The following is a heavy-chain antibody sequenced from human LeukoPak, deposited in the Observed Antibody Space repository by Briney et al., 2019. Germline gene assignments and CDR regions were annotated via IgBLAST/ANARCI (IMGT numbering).Heavy chain of an antibody. D-gene: IGHD4-23*01. Sequence: ASVKVSCKASGGTFSSYAISWVRQAPGQGLEWMGGIIPIFGTANYAQKFQGRVTITTDESTSTAYMELSSLRSEDTAVYYCAANRGGNWSPTDYWGQGTLVTVSS. J-gene: IGHJ4*02. CDR1: GGTFSSYA. CDR3: AANRGGNWSPTDY. V-gene: IGHV1-69*05. CDR2: IIPIFGTA.